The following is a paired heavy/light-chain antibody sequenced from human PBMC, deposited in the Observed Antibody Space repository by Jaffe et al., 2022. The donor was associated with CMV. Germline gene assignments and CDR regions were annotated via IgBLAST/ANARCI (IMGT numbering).Heavy chain of an antibody. CDR1: GGSFRNYA. J-gene: IGHJ5*02. CDR2: IIPMFGTP. V-gene: IGHV1-69*01. D-gene: IGHD2-15*01. CDR3: ARAEIFCSGGSCYRGWWFDP. Sequence: QVQLVQSGAEVKKPGSSVKVSCKASGGSFRNYAFSWVRQAPGQGLEWMGGIIPMFGTPNYAQKFQGRVTITADESTRTAYLELSSLRSEDTAIYYCARAEIFCSGGSCYRGWWFDPWGQGTLVTVSS.
Light chain of an antibody. J-gene: IGLJ1*01. V-gene: IGLV2-11*01. CDR3: CSYAGTYTYV. CDR1: SSDVGAYNY. CDR2: DVN. Sequence: QSALTQPRSVSGSPGQSVTISCTGTSSDVGAYNYVSWYQQHPGKAPKLMIYDVNKRPSGVPDRFSGSKSGNTASLTISGLQAEDEADYYCCSYAGTYTYVFATGTKVTVL.